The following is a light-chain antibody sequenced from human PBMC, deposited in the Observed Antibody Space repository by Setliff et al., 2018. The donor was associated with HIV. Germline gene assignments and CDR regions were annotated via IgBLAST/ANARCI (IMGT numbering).Light chain of an antibody. CDR1: NIGSKS. V-gene: IGLV3-21*02. Sequence: GGNNIGSKSVHWYQQKPGQAPVLVVYDNFDRPSGIPERFSGSNSGNTATLTISRVEAGDEADYYCQMWDSSSDVVFGGGTKVTVL. CDR2: DNF. CDR3: QMWDSSSDVV. J-gene: IGLJ3*02.